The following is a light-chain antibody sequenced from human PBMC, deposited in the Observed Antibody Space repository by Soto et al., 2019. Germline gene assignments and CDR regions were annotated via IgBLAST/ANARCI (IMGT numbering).Light chain of an antibody. CDR2: GAS. Sequence: TVLTQSPATLSLSPGERATLSFRASQSVSRYYLSWYQQKPGQAPRLLIYGASTRAAGIPARFSGSRSGTDFALAITSLQLEDFAVYYCQQSLSFGGGTRVEI. CDR1: QSVSRYY. V-gene: IGKV3D-7*01. J-gene: IGKJ4*01. CDR3: QQSLS.